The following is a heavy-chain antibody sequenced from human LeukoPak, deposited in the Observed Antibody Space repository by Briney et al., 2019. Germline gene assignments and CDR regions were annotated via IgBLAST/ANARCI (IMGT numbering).Heavy chain of an antibody. D-gene: IGHD1-26*01. CDR1: GFTFSNYW. Sequence: GGSLRLSCKGSGFTFSNYWMGWVRQAPGKGLQWVANIKTDGSEKYYVDSVKGRFTISRDNAKNTLYLQMNSLRAEDTAVYYCARDFGVGVRGAFDIWGQGTMVTVSS. CDR2: IKTDGSEK. CDR3: ARDFGVGVRGAFDI. V-gene: IGHV3-7*01. J-gene: IGHJ3*02.